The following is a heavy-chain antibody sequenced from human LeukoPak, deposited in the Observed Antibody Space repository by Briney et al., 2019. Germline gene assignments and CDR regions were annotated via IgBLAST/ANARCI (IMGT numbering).Heavy chain of an antibody. CDR1: GFIFSDYA. CDR3: ARAVAGTVF. CDR2: ISNDRSNK. V-gene: IGHV3-30-3*01. Sequence: GGSLKLSCAASGFIFSDYAMHWVRQAPGQGLEWVAVISNDRSNKYYADSVKGRFTISRDNSKNTLYLQMNSLSAEDTAAYYCARAVAGTVFWGQGTLITVSS. J-gene: IGHJ4*02. D-gene: IGHD6-19*01.